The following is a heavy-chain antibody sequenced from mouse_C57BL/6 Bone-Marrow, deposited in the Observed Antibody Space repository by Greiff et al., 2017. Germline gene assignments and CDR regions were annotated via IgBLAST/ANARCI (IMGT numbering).Heavy chain of an antibody. CDR3: ARRESLSYYYGSRSYAMDY. Sequence: QVQLKESGPGILQSSQTLSLTCSFSGFSLSTSGMGVSWIRQPSGKGLEWLAHIYWDDDKRYTPSLKSRLTISKDTSRNQVFLKITSVDTADTATYYCARRESLSYYYGSRSYAMDYWGQGTSVTVSS. CDR2: IYWDDDK. CDR1: GFSLSTSGMG. V-gene: IGHV8-12*01. J-gene: IGHJ4*01. D-gene: IGHD1-1*01.